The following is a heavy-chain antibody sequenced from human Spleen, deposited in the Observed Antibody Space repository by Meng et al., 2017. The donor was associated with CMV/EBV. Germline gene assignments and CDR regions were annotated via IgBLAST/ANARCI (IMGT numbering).Heavy chain of an antibody. J-gene: IGHJ3*01. CDR3: TTDWSSGYCSSARCHDAFDF. V-gene: IGHV3-15*01. D-gene: IGHD2-2*01. CDR2: IKRKADGGTT. Sequence: GESLKISCAASGFTFSSAWMSWVRQAPGKGLEWVGHIKRKADGGTTDYAAPVKGRFTISRDDSIKTVHLQMNSLKTEDTAVYYCTTDWSSGYCSSARCHDAFDFWGQGTMVTVSS. CDR1: GFTFSSAW.